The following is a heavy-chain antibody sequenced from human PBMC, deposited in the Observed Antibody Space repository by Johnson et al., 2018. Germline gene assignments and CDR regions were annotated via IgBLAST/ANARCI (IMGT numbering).Heavy chain of an antibody. D-gene: IGHD4-23*01. V-gene: IGHV1-3*04. Sequence: QLVQSGAEVKKPGASVKVSCKASGYTFTAYDMHWVRQAPGQRLEWMGWINTGNGNTEYSQKFQGRVTITRDTPASTAYMELSSLRSEDTAVYYCATVYYGGTTSHWGQGTLVTVSS. J-gene: IGHJ4*02. CDR2: INTGNGNT. CDR3: ATVYYGGTTSH. CDR1: GYTFTAYD.